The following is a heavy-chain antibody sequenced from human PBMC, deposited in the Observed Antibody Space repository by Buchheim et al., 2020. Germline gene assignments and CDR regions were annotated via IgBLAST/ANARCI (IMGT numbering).Heavy chain of an antibody. CDR2: INHSGGT. CDR3: ARAPYKDYGDTSYY. J-gene: IGHJ4*02. CDR1: GGSFSGYY. D-gene: IGHD4-17*01. Sequence: QVQLQQWGAGLLKPSETLSLTCAVYGGSFSGYYWSWIRQPPGKGLEWIGEINHSGGTNYNSSLKSRVTLSVDTSKNQFSLNLSSVTAADTAVYYCARAPYKDYGDTSYYWGQGTL. V-gene: IGHV4-34*02.